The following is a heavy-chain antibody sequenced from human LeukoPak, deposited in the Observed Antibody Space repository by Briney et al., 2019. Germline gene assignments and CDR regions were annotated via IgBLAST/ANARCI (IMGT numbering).Heavy chain of an antibody. D-gene: IGHD6-13*01. V-gene: IGHV3-33*06. CDR1: GFTFSSYG. J-gene: IGHJ4*02. Sequence: GGSLRLSCAASGFTFSSYGMHWVRQAPGKGLEWVAVIWYDGSNKYYADSVKGRFTISRDNSKNTLYLQMNSLRAEDTAVYYCAKEVAAAGTVPRRYYFDYWGQGTLVTVSS. CDR2: IWYDGSNK. CDR3: AKEVAAAGTVPRRYYFDY.